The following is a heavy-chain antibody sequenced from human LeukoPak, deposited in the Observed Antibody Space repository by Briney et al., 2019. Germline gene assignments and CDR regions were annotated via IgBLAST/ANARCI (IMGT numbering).Heavy chain of an antibody. Sequence: SVKVSCKASGGTFSSYAISWVRQAPGQGLEWMGGIIPIFGTANYAQKFQGRVTITADKSTSTAYMELSSLRSEDTAVYYCARDYGSGSYYVYWGQGTLVTVSS. CDR2: IIPIFGTA. J-gene: IGHJ4*02. V-gene: IGHV1-69*06. CDR1: GGTFSSYA. D-gene: IGHD3-10*01. CDR3: ARDYGSGSYYVY.